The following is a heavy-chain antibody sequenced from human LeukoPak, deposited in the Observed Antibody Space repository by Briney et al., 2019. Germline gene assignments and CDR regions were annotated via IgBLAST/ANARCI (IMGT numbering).Heavy chain of an antibody. CDR3: ARDLQLERAFDI. CDR2: ISSSSSYK. CDR1: GFTFSSYS. Sequence: GGSLRLSCAASGFTFSSYSMNWVRQAPGKGLEWVSSISSSSSYKYYADSVKGRFTISRDNAKNSLYLQMNSLRAEDTAVYYCARDLQLERAFDIWGQGTMATVSS. D-gene: IGHD1-1*01. V-gene: IGHV3-21*01. J-gene: IGHJ3*02.